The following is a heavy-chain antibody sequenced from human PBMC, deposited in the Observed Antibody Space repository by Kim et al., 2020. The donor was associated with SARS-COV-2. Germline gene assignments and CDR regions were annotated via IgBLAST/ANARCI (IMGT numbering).Heavy chain of an antibody. D-gene: IGHD5-12*01. J-gene: IGHJ5*02. CDR3: ARVLFGSGNSWFDP. CDR2: INGDDGDT. V-gene: IGHV1-3*01. CDR1: GYTFTNYN. Sequence: ASVKVSCKASGYTFTNYNMHWVRHAPGQTPQWMGWINGDDGDTKYSQEFQDRVTLTMDKSASTAYMELSSLRSEDTAIYYCARVLFGSGNSWFDPWGQGTLVNVSS.